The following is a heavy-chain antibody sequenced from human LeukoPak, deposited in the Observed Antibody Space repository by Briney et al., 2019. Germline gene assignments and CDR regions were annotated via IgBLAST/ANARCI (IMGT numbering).Heavy chain of an antibody. V-gene: IGHV4-61*01. CDR2: IYYRGST. J-gene: IGHJ4*02. Sequence: SETLSLTCSVSGGSVSSGNYYWSWIRQPPGKGLEWIGYIYYRGSTNYNPSLMSRVTMSLDTSKNQFSLELNSVTAADTAVYYCARGSIYWGQGTLVTVSS. CDR3: ARGSIY. CDR1: GGSVSSGNYY.